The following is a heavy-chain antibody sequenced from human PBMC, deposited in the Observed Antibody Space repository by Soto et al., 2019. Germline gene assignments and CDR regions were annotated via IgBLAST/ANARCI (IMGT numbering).Heavy chain of an antibody. CDR3: ARAYCSGGSCILY. CDR2: IYSGGST. Sequence: EVQLVETGGGLIQPGGSLRLSCAASGFTVSSNYMSWVRQAPGKGLEWVSVIYSGGSTYYADSVKGRFTISRDNSKNTLYLQMNSLRAEDTAVYYCARAYCSGGSCILYWGQGTLVTVSS. V-gene: IGHV3-53*02. D-gene: IGHD2-15*01. J-gene: IGHJ4*02. CDR1: GFTVSSNY.